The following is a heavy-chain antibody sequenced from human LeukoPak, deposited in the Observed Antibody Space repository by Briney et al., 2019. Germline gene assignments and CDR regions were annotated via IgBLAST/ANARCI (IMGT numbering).Heavy chain of an antibody. CDR1: GGSFSGYY. J-gene: IGHJ5*02. D-gene: IGHD3-10*01. CDR3: ARHRSGGSGSYSRRYNWFDP. V-gene: IGHV4-34*01. CDR2: INHSGST. Sequence: PSETLSLTCAVYGGSFSGYYWSWIRQPPGKGLEWIGEINHSGSTNYNPSLKSRVTISVDTSKNQFSLKLSSVTAADTAVYYCARHRSGGSGSYSRRYNWFDPWGQGTLVTVSS.